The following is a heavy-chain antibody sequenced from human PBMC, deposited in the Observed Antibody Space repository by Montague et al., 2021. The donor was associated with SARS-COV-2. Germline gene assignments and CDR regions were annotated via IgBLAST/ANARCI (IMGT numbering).Heavy chain of an antibody. CDR1: GFSLSTSGMC. CDR3: ARINSGPLDYYYYGMDV. CDR2: IDWDDDK. J-gene: IGHJ6*02. V-gene: IGHV2-70*01. D-gene: IGHD1-1*01. Sequence: PALVKPTQTLTLTCTFSGFSLSTSGMCVSWIRQPPGKALEWLALIDWDDDKYYSTSLKTRLTISKDTSKNQVVLTMTNMDPVDTATYYCARINSGPLDYYYYGMDVWGQGTTVTVSS.